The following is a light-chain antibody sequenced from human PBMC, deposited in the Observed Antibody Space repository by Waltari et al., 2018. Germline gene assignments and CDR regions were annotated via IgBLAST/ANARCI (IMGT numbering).Light chain of an antibody. Sequence: SYVLTQSPSVSVAPGQTASVSCGGNNIGSQSVNWYQQKPGQSPVLVVYDDSDRPSGTPERFSGSNSGNTATLTISRVEAGDEADDYCQVWDSGTDHEVFGGGTKLTV. CDR3: QVWDSGTDHEV. V-gene: IGLV3-21*02. J-gene: IGLJ3*02. CDR2: DDS. CDR1: NIGSQS.